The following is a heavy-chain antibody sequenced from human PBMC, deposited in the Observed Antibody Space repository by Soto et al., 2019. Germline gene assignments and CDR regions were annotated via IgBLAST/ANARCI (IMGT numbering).Heavy chain of an antibody. J-gene: IGHJ6*03. CDR3: ARGVFIAVAGSYYYYYMDV. CDR1: GGSFSGYY. Sequence: SETLSLTCAVYGGSFSGYYWSWIRQPPGKGLEWIGEINHSGSTNYNPSLKSRVTISVDTSKNQFSLKLSSVTAADTAVYYCARGVFIAVAGSYYYYYMDVWGKGTTVTVSS. V-gene: IGHV4-34*01. CDR2: INHSGST. D-gene: IGHD6-19*01.